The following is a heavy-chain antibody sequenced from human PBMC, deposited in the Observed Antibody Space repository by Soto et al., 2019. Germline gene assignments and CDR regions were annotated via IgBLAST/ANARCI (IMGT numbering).Heavy chain of an antibody. CDR3: ARDSGTRGFYY. J-gene: IGHJ4*02. V-gene: IGHV3-30-3*01. Sequence: GGSLRLSCAASGFTFSSYAMHWVRQAPGKGLEWVAVISYDGSNKYYADSVKGRFTISRDNSKNTLYLQMNSLRAEDTAVYYCARDSGTRGFYYWGQGTLVTVS. D-gene: IGHD6-25*01. CDR2: ISYDGSNK. CDR1: GFTFSSYA.